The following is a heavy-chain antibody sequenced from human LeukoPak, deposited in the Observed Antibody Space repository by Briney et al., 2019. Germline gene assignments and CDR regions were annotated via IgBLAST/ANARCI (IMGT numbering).Heavy chain of an antibody. J-gene: IGHJ4*02. V-gene: IGHV4-34*01. CDR2: INHSDST. CDR1: GGSFSVYY. CDR3: ARGGSGSYHAFDY. Sequence: SETLSLTCAVYGGSFSVYYWSWSRQPPGTGLEWIGEINHSDSTNYNPSLKSRVTISVDTYKNQFSLKLSSVTAADTAVYYCARGGSGSYHAFDYWGQGTLVTASS. D-gene: IGHD1-26*01.